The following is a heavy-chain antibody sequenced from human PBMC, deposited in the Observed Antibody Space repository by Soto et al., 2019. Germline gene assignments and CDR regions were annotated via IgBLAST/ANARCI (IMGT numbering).Heavy chain of an antibody. CDR3: ARDQSFDRSYYYGIDV. V-gene: IGHV1-18*01. D-gene: IGHD3-10*01. J-gene: IGHJ6*02. CDR1: GYPFTHYG. CDR2: ISPYNGNT. Sequence: QVQLVQSGAEVKKPGASVKVSCKSSGYPFTHYGITWVRQAPGQGLEWMGWISPYNGNTNYGQTLQGRVTLTTDTLTNXVYMELRSLRSDDTAVYYCARDQSFDRSYYYGIDVWGQGTTVTVSS.